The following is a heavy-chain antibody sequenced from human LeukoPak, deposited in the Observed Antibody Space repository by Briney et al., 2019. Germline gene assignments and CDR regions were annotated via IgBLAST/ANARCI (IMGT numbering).Heavy chain of an antibody. CDR3: ARVLSRGNAHFDY. CDR2: IIPILGTA. D-gene: IGHD4-23*01. V-gene: IGHV1-69*05. CDR1: GGTFSSYA. Sequence: ASVTVSFKASGGTFSSYAISWVRQAPGQGLEWMGGIIPILGTANYAQKFQGRVTITTDESTSTAYMELSSLRSEDTAVYYCARVLSRGNAHFDYWGQGTLVTVSS. J-gene: IGHJ4*02.